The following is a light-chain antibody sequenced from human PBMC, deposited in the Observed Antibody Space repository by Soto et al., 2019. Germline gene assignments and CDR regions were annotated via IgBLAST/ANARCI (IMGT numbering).Light chain of an antibody. J-gene: IGKJ3*01. CDR2: AAS. CDR1: QGISSY. Sequence: AIRMTQSPSSLSASTRDRVTITCRASQGISSYLAWYQQKPGKAPKLLIYAASTLQSGVPSRFSGSGSGTDFTLTISCLQPEDVATYYCQKCDYLPIFGPGTTVDFK. V-gene: IGKV1-8*01. CDR3: QKCDYLPI.